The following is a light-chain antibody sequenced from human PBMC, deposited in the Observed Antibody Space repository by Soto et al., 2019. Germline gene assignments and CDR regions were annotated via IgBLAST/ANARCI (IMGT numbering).Light chain of an antibody. CDR3: MQALQTPCT. CDR1: QSLLHSDGKNY. CDR2: LGS. V-gene: IGKV2-28*01. Sequence: DIVMTQSPLSLPVTPGEPASISCRSSQSLLHSDGKNYLDWYLQKPGQSPQPLIYLGSNRASGVPYRFSGSGSGTDFTLKISTVEAEDVGVYYCMQALQTPCTFGQGTKLEIK. J-gene: IGKJ2*02.